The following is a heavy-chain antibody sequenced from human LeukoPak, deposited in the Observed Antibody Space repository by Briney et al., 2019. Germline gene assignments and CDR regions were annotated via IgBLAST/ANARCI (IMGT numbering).Heavy chain of an antibody. CDR2: INYSGST. V-gene: IGHV4-59*08. J-gene: IGHJ6*02. CDR3: ARLLVVPAARAYYYGMDV. CDR1: GGSISSYY. Sequence: SETLSLTCTVSGGSISSYYWSWIRQPPGKGLEWFGFINYSGSTNYNPSLKSRVTISVDTSKNQFSLKLSSVTAADTAVYYCARLLVVPAARAYYYGMDVWGQGTTVTVSS. D-gene: IGHD2-2*01.